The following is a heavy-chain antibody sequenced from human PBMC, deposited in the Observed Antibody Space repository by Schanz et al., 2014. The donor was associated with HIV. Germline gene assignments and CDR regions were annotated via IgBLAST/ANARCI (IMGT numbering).Heavy chain of an antibody. J-gene: IGHJ6*02. D-gene: IGHD2-15*01. CDR3: AKGGRDILSYYGMDV. CDR1: GFIFSSYG. Sequence: QVQLVESGGGVVQPGRSLRLSCAASGFIFSSYGIHWVRQAPGKGLEWVAVIWYDGSIKYYADSVKGRFTISRDNSKNTLYLQMNSLRDEDTAVYYCAKGGRDILSYYGMDVWGQGTTVTVSS. V-gene: IGHV3-33*06. CDR2: IWYDGSIK.